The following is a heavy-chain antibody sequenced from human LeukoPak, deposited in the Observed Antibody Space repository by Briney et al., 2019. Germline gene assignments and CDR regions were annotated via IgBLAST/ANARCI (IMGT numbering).Heavy chain of an antibody. CDR1: GYAFTSYS. V-gene: IGHV1-18*04. CDR2: TNTYNGNT. Sequence: ASVRLSCTASGYAFTSYSISWVRQAPGQGLEWMGWTNTYNGNTNYEQKLQGRVTMTIDTSTSTAYMELRSLRSDDTAVYYCARDKGWSYEAAVDYRAQGTLVTVSS. CDR3: ARDKGWSYEAAVDY. D-gene: IGHD6-19*01. J-gene: IGHJ4*02.